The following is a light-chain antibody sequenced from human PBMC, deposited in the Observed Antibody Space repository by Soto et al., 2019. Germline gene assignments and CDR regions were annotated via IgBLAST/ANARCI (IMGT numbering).Light chain of an antibody. CDR2: ATS. V-gene: IGKV1-39*01. CDR3: PQSYAIPLT. J-gene: IGKJ4*01. CDR1: QSISAN. Sequence: DIQMTQSPSSLSASVGDRVSITCRASQSISANLNWFQQKPGRAPNLLIYATSTLQSGVPSRFSGTRSGTDFTLTISTLQPEDSANYYCPQSYAIPLTFGRGTKVDIK.